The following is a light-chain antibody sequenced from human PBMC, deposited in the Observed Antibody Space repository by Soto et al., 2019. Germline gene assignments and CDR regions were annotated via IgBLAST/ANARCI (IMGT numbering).Light chain of an antibody. Sequence: QSVLAQPASVSGSPGQSITISCTGSFSDIAIFNYVSWYQQYPGRAPKLLIYQVTSRASGVSHRFSGSKSGNTASLTISGLQPEDEAEYYCNSYSSTNFYVFGTGPKVTVL. V-gene: IGLV2-14*01. J-gene: IGLJ1*01. CDR1: FSDIAIFNY. CDR3: NSYSSTNFYV. CDR2: QVT.